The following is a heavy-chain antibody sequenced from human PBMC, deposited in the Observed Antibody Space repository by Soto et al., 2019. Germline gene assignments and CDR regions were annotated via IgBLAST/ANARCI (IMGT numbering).Heavy chain of an antibody. J-gene: IGHJ6*02. CDR3: ARDPAGTTEGGYYYYYYGMDV. Sequence: PSQTLSLTCVISGDSVSSNSAAWNWIRQSPSRGLEWLGRTYYRSKWYNDYAVSVKSRITINPDTSKNQFSLQLNSVTPEDTAVYYCARDPAGTTEGGYYYYYYGMDVWGQGTTVTVSS. CDR2: TYYRSKWYN. D-gene: IGHD1-7*01. CDR1: GDSVSSNSAA. V-gene: IGHV6-1*01.